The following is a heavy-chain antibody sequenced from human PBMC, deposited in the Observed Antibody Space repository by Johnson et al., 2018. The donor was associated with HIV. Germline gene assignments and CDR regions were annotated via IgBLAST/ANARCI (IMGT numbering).Heavy chain of an antibody. Sequence: VQLVESGGGVVQPGRSLRLSCAASGFTFSSYWMGWVRQAPGNGLEWVANIKQDGSEKYYVDSLKGRFTISRDNAKNSLYLQMNSLRAEDTAVYYCATFGGGSFHAFDIWGQGTMVTVSS. J-gene: IGHJ3*02. D-gene: IGHD1-26*01. CDR2: IKQDGSEK. CDR3: ATFGGGSFHAFDI. V-gene: IGHV3-7*03. CDR1: GFTFSSYW.